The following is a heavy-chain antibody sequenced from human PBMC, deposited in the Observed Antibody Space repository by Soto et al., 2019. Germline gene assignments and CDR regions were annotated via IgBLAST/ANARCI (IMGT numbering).Heavy chain of an antibody. CDR2: INPSDGDT. CDR3: ARAYHSTAPADN. CDR1: GYTFTSYY. Sequence: WASVKVSCKASGYTFTSYYIHWVRQAPGQGPEWVGIINPSDGDTHYAQRLQGRVTMTRDTSTSTVYMELSSLRSEDTAVYYCARAYHSTAPADNWGQGTLVTVSS. D-gene: IGHD3-22*01. V-gene: IGHV1-46*01. J-gene: IGHJ4*02.